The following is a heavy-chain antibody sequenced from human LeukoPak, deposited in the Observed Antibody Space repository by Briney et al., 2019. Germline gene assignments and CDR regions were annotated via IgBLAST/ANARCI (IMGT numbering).Heavy chain of an antibody. CDR3: ARDPDYGGHPFFVDY. V-gene: IGHV1-18*01. Sequence: ASVKVSCKASGYTFASYGISWVRQAPGQGLEWVGWISAYNGNTNYAQKFQGRVTITADKSTSTAYMELSSLRSEDTAVYYCARDPDYGGHPFFVDYWGQGTLVTVSS. CDR1: GYTFASYG. D-gene: IGHD4-23*01. J-gene: IGHJ4*02. CDR2: ISAYNGNT.